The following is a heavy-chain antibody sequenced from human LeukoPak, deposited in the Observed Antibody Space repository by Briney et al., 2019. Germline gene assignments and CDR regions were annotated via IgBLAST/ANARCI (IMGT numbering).Heavy chain of an antibody. J-gene: IGHJ4*02. CDR1: GYTLTGYY. D-gene: IGHD2-8*01. CDR3: ARFYNGNQNFDY. V-gene: IGHV1-2*02. Sequence: ASVKVSCKAFGYTLTGYYILWVRQAPGQGLEWMGWINPDTGVTKYAQKFQGRVTMTRDTSISTAYMELSRLRSDDTAVYYCARFYNGNQNFDYWGQGTLVAVSS. CDR2: INPDTGVT.